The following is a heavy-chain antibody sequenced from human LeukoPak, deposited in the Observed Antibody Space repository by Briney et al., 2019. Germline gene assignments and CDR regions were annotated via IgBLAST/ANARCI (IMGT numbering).Heavy chain of an antibody. J-gene: IGHJ3*02. CDR2: INPNNGGT. Sequence: ASVKVSCKASGYTFTGYYMHWVRQAPGQGLEWMGWINPNNGGTNYAQKFQGRVTMTRDTSISTAYMELSRLRSDDTAVYYCARLYYYDSSGRYAFDIWGQGTMVTVSS. CDR1: GYTFTGYY. V-gene: IGHV1-2*02. CDR3: ARLYYYDSSGRYAFDI. D-gene: IGHD3-22*01.